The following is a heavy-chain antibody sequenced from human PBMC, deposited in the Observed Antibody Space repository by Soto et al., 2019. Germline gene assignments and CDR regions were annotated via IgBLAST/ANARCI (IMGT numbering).Heavy chain of an antibody. Sequence: EVQLVESGGDLVQPGGSLRLSCAASRFTVSSNYMSWVRQAPVKGLEWVSVIYSGGSTYYANSVKGRFTISRDNSKNTLYLQMNSLRAEDTAVYYCARDFVHGDHPEYFQHWGQGTLVTVSS. CDR2: IYSGGST. CDR3: ARDFVHGDHPEYFQH. J-gene: IGHJ1*01. V-gene: IGHV3-66*01. D-gene: IGHD4-17*01. CDR1: RFTVSSNY.